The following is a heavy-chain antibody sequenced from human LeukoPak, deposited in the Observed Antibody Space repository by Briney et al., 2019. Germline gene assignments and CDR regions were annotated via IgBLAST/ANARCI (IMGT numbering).Heavy chain of an antibody. CDR3: ASQLGAFDI. D-gene: IGHD2-2*01. CDR1: GGPISSGSYY. J-gene: IGHJ3*02. CDR2: IFTRGST. Sequence: SQTLSLTCTVSGGPISSGSYYWTWIRQPPGKGPEWIGRIFTRGSTNYNPSLKSRVTISLDTSKNQFSLKLSSVTAADTAVYYCASQLGAFDIWGQGTMVTVSS. V-gene: IGHV4-61*02.